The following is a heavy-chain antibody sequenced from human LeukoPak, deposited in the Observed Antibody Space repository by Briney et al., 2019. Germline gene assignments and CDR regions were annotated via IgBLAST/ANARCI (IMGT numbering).Heavy chain of an antibody. Sequence: SETLSLTCTVSGGSISSSTYYWGWVRQPPGKGLEWIGNIYYSGSTNYNPSLKSRVTISVDTSKNHFSLKLSSVTAADTAVYYCARDRWGSSYFDYWGQGTLVTVSS. CDR3: ARDRWGSSYFDY. CDR2: IYYSGST. D-gene: IGHD3-16*01. J-gene: IGHJ4*02. CDR1: GGSISSSTYY. V-gene: IGHV4-39*07.